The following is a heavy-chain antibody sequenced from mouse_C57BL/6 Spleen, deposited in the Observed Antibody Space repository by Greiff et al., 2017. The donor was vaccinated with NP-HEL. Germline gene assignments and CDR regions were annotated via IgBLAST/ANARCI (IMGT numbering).Heavy chain of an antibody. CDR3: ARWNYDYFDY. Sequence: QVQLQQSGAELVRPGTSVKVSCKASGYAFTNYLIEWVKQRPGQGLEWIGVINPGSGGTNYNEKFKGKATLTADKSSSTAYMQLSSLTSEDSAVYFCARWNYDYFDYWGKGTTLTVSS. D-gene: IGHD2-4*01. CDR1: GYAFTNYL. CDR2: INPGSGGT. V-gene: IGHV1-54*01. J-gene: IGHJ2*01.